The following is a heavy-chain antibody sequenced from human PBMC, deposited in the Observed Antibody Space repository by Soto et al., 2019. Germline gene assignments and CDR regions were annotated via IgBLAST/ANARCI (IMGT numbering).Heavy chain of an antibody. V-gene: IGHV1-18*01. D-gene: IGHD2-21*02. Sequence: QVQLVQSGAEVKKPGASVKVSCKASDYTFTSYGVSWVRQAPGQGLEWMGWIRAYNGNTNSAQKLQGSGTMCTDTSTSTAYMELRSLRSEEPAVYYCAIRRGPCGSDCYNWFEPWGQGTLVTVYS. J-gene: IGHJ5*02. CDR2: IRAYNGNT. CDR1: DYTFTSYG. CDR3: AIRRGPCGSDCYNWFEP.